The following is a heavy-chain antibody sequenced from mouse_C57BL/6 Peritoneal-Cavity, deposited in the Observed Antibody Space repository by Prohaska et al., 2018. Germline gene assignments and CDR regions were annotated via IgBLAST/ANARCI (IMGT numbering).Heavy chain of an antibody. CDR2: ISYDGSN. CDR3: ARVLGYYYGSSYWYFDV. Sequence: DVQLQESGPGLVKPSQSLSLTCSVTGYSITSGYYWNWIRQFPGNKLEWIGYISYDGSNNYNPSLKNRISITRDTSKNQFFLKLNSVTTEDTATYYCARVLGYYYGSSYWYFDVWGTGTTVTVSS. CDR1: GYSITSGYY. D-gene: IGHD1-1*01. J-gene: IGHJ1*03. V-gene: IGHV3-6*01.